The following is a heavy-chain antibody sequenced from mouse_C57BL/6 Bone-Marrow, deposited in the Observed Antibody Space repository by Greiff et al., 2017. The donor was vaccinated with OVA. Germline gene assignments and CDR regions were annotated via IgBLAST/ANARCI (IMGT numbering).Heavy chain of an antibody. D-gene: IGHD6-5*01. CDR1: GFTFSSYA. Sequence: EVHLVESGGGLVKPGGSLKLSCAASGFTFSSYAMSWVRQTPEKRLEWVATISDGGSYTYYPDNVKGRFTISRDNAKNNLYLQMSHLKSEDTAMYYCARDGPIVPFAYWGQGTLVTVSA. CDR3: ARDGPIVPFAY. CDR2: ISDGGSYT. J-gene: IGHJ3*01. V-gene: IGHV5-4*01.